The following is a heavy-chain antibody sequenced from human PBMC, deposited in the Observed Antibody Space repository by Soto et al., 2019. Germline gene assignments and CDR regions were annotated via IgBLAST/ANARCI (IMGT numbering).Heavy chain of an antibody. CDR1: GTTFSNFA. CDR2: IILPFGTP. Sequence: QVRLVQSGAEVKKTGSSVKVSCEASGTTFSNFAIGWVRQAPGQGLEWMGGIILPFGTPNYAQKFQGSVSISANXSMTTAYMELRGLRSEDTAVYYCVRGPDYEGYFDYWGQGTLVTVSS. J-gene: IGHJ4*02. D-gene: IGHD3-22*01. CDR3: VRGPDYEGYFDY. V-gene: IGHV1-69*12.